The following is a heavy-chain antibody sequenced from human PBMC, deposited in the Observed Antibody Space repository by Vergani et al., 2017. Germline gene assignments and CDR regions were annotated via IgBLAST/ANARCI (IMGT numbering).Heavy chain of an antibody. V-gene: IGHV1-3*01. J-gene: IGHJ4*02. D-gene: IGHD6-19*01. Sequence: QVQLVQSGAEVKKPGASVKVSCKASGYTFTSYAMHWVRQAPGQRLEWMGWVNAGNGNTKYSQKFQGRATITRDTSASTAYMELSSLRSDDTAVYYCARAQVEPGVAVAGPYYFDYWGQGTLVTVSS. CDR1: GYTFTSYA. CDR2: VNAGNGNT. CDR3: ARAQVEPGVAVAGPYYFDY.